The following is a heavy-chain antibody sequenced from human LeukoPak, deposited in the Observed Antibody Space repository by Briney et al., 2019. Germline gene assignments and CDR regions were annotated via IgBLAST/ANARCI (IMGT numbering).Heavy chain of an antibody. J-gene: IGHJ4*02. Sequence: SETLSLTCAVYGGSFSGYYWSWIRQPPGKGLEWIGEINHSGSTNYNPSLKSRVTISVDTSKNQFSLKLSFVTAADTAVYYCARGHRYCSSTSCLLGRDYWGQGTLVTVSS. CDR1: GGSFSGYY. D-gene: IGHD2-2*01. V-gene: IGHV4-34*01. CDR2: INHSGST. CDR3: ARGHRYCSSTSCLLGRDY.